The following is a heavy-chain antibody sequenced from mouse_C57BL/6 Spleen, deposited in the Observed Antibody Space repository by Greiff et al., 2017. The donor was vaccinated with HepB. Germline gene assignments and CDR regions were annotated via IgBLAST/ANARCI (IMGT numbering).Heavy chain of an antibody. Sequence: EVKLVESGPELVKPGASVKISCKASGYTFTDYNMDWVKQSPGKSLEWIGDINPNNGGTIYNQKFKGKATLTVDKSSSTAYMELRSLTSEDTAVYYCARYDMDYWGQGTTVTVSS. J-gene: IGHJ4*01. CDR3: ARYDMDY. CDR1: GYTFTDYN. CDR2: INPNNGGT. V-gene: IGHV1-18*01.